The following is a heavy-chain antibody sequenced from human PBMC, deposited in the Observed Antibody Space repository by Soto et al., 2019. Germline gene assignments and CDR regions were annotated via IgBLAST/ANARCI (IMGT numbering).Heavy chain of an antibody. CDR3: ARAKGYCSSTSCYTEGWFDP. CDR1: GGSISSSNW. V-gene: IGHV4-4*02. J-gene: IGHJ5*02. CDR2: IYHSGST. Sequence: SETLSLTCAASGGSISSSNWWSWVRQPPGKGLEWIGEIYHSGSTNYNPSLKSRVTISVDKSKNQFSLKLSSVTAADTAVYYCARAKGYCSSTSCYTEGWFDPWGQGTLVTVSS. D-gene: IGHD2-2*02.